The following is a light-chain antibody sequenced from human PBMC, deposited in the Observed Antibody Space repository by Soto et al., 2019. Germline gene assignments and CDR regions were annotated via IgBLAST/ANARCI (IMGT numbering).Light chain of an antibody. V-gene: IGLV2-14*01. Sequence: QSALTQPASVSGSPGQSIHISCTGTSSDVRASNYVSWYQHHPGKAPKLMIYEVDNRPSGVSNRFSGSKSGSTASLTISGLQAEDEATYSCSSFTVSGSVVFGGGTKLTVL. J-gene: IGLJ2*01. CDR3: SSFTVSGSVV. CDR1: SSDVRASNY. CDR2: EVD.